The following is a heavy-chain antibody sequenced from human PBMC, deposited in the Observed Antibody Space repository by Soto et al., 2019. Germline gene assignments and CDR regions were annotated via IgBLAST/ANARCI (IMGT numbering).Heavy chain of an antibody. Sequence: QVQLVQSGAEVKKPGASVKVSCKASGYTFTSYYMHWVRQAPGQGLELMGIINPSGGSSSYAQKFQGRVTMTRDTSTSTVYMELSSLRSEDTAVYYCARESRGYDILTGYPPFDYWGQGTLVTVSS. CDR3: ARESRGYDILTGYPPFDY. J-gene: IGHJ4*02. V-gene: IGHV1-46*01. CDR1: GYTFTSYY. D-gene: IGHD3-9*01. CDR2: INPSGGSS.